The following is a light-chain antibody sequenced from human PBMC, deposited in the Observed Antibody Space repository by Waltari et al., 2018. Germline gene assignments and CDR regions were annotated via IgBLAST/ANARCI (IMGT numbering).Light chain of an antibody. CDR2: EVS. V-gene: IGLV2-14*01. Sequence: GSPGQSITISCTGTSSDVGAFDYVSWYQHHPGKAPKLMIYEVSNRPSGVSNRFSGSKSGNTASLTISGLQAEDEADYYCLSYTNTAARVFGGGTKLTVL. CDR1: SSDVGAFDY. CDR3: LSYTNTAARV. J-gene: IGLJ3*02.